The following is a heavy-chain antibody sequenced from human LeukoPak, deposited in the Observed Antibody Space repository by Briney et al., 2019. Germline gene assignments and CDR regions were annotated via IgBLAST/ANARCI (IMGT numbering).Heavy chain of an antibody. Sequence: GGSLRLSCAASGFTFSSYAMSWVRQAPGKGLEWVSGVSGSGGSTYYADSVKGRFTISRDNSKNTLYLQMNSLRAEDTAVYYCAKDLDIGATITGNGGQGTLVTVSS. CDR1: GFTFSSYA. D-gene: IGHD5-12*01. V-gene: IGHV3-23*01. CDR3: AKDLDIGATITGN. J-gene: IGHJ4*02. CDR2: VSGSGGST.